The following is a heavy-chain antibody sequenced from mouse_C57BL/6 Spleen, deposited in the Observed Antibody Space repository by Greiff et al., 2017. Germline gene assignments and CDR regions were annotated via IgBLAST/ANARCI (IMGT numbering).Heavy chain of an antibody. CDR1: GYTFTGYW. D-gene: IGHD2-1*01. CDR2: IFPGSGST. J-gene: IGHJ1*03. CDR3: ARIYYGNYFDV. V-gene: IGHV1-9*01. Sequence: QVQLQQSGAELMKPGASVKLSCKATGYTFTGYWIEWVKQRPGHGLEWIGEIFPGSGSTNYNEKFTGKATITADTSSNTAYMQLSSLTTEDSAVYYGARIYYGNYFDVWGTGTTVTVSS.